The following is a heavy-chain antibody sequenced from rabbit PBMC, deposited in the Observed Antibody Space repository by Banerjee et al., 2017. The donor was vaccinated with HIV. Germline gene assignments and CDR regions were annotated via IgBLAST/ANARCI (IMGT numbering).Heavy chain of an antibody. CDR2: IDTNDGDT. D-gene: IGHD1-1*01. V-gene: IGHV1S45*01. CDR1: GFSFSSNW. Sequence: LEESGGGLVKHGGTLTLNCTVSGFSFSSNWICWVRQAPEKGLEWIACIDTNDGDTYYANWPKGRFTISKTASTTVTLQMTSLTAADTATYVCARNYVNASDPGGPGTLVTVS. CDR3: ARNYVNASDP. J-gene: IGHJ2*01.